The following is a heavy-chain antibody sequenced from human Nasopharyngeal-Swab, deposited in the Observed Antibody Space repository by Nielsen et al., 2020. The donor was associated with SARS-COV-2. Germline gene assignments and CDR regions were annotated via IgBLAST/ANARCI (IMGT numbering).Heavy chain of an antibody. J-gene: IGHJ4*02. V-gene: IGHV4-59*01. Sequence: SETLSLTCTVSGGSISSYYWSWIRQPPGKGLEWIGYTYYSGSTNYNPSLNSRVTISVDTSKNQFSLKLSSVTAADTAVYYCARYARGLDYWGQGTLVTVSS. CDR2: TYYSGST. CDR1: GGSISSYY. CDR3: ARYARGLDY. D-gene: IGHD5-12*01.